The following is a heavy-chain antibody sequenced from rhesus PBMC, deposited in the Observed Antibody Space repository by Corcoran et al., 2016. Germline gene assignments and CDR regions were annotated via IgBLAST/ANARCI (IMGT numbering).Heavy chain of an antibody. Sequence: QVQLQESGPGLVKPSETSSLTSAVPCGSITSNKRTWFTHPPGRGLVGIGRISGSGGSTDYNPSLKSRVTISTDTSKNQFSLKLSSVTAADTAVYYCARGYYNIWTGYYNFDYWGQGVLVTVSS. CDR2: ISGSGGST. D-gene: IGHD3-3*01. CDR1: CGSITSNK. CDR3: ARGYYNIWTGYYNFDY. V-gene: IGHV4-173*01. J-gene: IGHJ4*01.